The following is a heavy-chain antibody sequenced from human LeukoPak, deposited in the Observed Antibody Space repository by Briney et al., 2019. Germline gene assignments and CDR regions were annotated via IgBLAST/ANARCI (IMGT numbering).Heavy chain of an antibody. Sequence: SETLSLTCTVSGGSISTYYWSWIRQLPGKGLEWIGYVFYSGSTNYNPSLKSRVTISVDTSKNQFSLKLSSVTAADTAVYYCVRVATVITRAEYFQDWGQGTLVTVSS. CDR2: VFYSGST. CDR1: GGSISTYY. J-gene: IGHJ1*01. D-gene: IGHD4-23*01. CDR3: VRVATVITRAEYFQD. V-gene: IGHV4-59*01.